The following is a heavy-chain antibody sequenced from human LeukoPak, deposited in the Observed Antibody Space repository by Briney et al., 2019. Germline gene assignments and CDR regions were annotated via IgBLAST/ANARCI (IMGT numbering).Heavy chain of an antibody. D-gene: IGHD2-8*01. CDR1: GFTVSSNY. J-gene: IGHJ4*02. CDR3: ARVKGGTRFDY. CDR2: IYSGGST. V-gene: IGHV3-53*01. Sequence: GGSLRLSCAASGFTVSSNYMSWVRQAPGKRLEWVSVIYSGGSTYYADSVKGRFTISRDNSKNTLYLQMNSLRAEDTAVYYCARVKGGTRFDYWGQGTLVTVSS.